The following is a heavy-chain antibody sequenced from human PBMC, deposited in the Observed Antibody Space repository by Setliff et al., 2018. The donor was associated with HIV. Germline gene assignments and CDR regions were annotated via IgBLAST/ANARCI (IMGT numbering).Heavy chain of an antibody. CDR2: IYNSGST. Sequence: SETLSLTCTVSGGSISSGDYYWTWIRQPPGKGLEWIGYIYNSGSTYYEPSLRGRVTISIDRSKNQFSLKLNSVTAADTAVYYCARSYGDPYYFDYWGQGTLVTVSS. D-gene: IGHD4-17*01. V-gene: IGHV4-30-4*08. CDR1: GGSISSGDYY. J-gene: IGHJ4*02. CDR3: ARSYGDPYYFDY.